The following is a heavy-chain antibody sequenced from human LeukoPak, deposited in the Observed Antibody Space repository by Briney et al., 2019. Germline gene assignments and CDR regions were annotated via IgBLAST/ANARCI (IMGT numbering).Heavy chain of an antibody. Sequence: GGSLRLSCAASGFTFSSYAMHWVRQAPGKGLEWVAVISYDGSNKYYADSVKGRFTISRDNSKNTLYLQMNSLRAEDTAVYYCATTHIAAASLWGQGTLVTVSS. J-gene: IGHJ4*02. CDR2: ISYDGSNK. CDR1: GFTFSSYA. V-gene: IGHV3-30*04. D-gene: IGHD6-13*01. CDR3: ATTHIAAASL.